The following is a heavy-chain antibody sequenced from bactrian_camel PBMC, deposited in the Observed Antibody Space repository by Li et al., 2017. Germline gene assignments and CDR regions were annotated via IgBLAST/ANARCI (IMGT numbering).Heavy chain of an antibody. Sequence: HVQLVESGGGLVQPGGSLKLSCATSGFTFSTFWMYWVRQRPGKEREGVATINRQGVTNYADSVKGRFTISKDSAKKALYLQMNILNPDDTAMYYCAAEMELTYCSSTYPPPYTYWGQGTQVTVS. J-gene: IGHJ4*01. CDR2: INRQGVT. D-gene: IGHD2*01. CDR1: GFTFSTFW. V-gene: IGHV3S1*01. CDR3: AAEMELTYCSSTYPPPYTY.